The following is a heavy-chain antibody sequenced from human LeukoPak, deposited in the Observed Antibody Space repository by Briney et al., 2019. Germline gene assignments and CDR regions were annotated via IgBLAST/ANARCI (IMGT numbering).Heavy chain of an antibody. CDR3: TRDVASSTYHFESSGLLDY. V-gene: IGHV3-30*03. CDR2: ISYDGSDK. J-gene: IGHJ4*02. CDR1: GFTFSSYG. Sequence: PGGSLRLSCAASGFTFSSYGMHWVRQAPGKGLEWVALISYDGSDKYFPDSVKGRFTISRDNSKNTLYLQMNSLRAEDTAVYYCTRDVASSTYHFESSGLLDYWGQGTLVTVSS. D-gene: IGHD3-22*01.